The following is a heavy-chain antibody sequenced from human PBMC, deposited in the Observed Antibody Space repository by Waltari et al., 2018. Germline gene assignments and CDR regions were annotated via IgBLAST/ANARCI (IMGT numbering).Heavy chain of an antibody. D-gene: IGHD1-26*01. CDR1: GFTFKRHV. Sequence: EVQLLESGGGLVQPGGSLRLSCTVSGFTFKRHVMSWVRQAPGKGLEWVAGISDSGINTYYADSVQGRFTISRDNSKNTLSLQMNSLTAEDTAVYYCAKWETWELLRFDSWGQGTLVTVSS. CDR3: AKWETWELLRFDS. CDR2: ISDSGINT. J-gene: IGHJ4*02. V-gene: IGHV3-23*01.